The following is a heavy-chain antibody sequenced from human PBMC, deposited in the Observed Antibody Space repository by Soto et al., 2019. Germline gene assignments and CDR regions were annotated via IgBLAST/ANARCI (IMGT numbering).Heavy chain of an antibody. CDR3: ARDLPLDDILTGYFDY. Sequence: PGGSLRLSCAASGFTFSSYAMHWVRQAPGKGLEWVAVISYDGSNKYYADSVKGRFTISRDNSKNTLYLQMNSLRAEDTAVYYCARDLPLDDILTGYFDYWGRGTLVTVSS. V-gene: IGHV3-30-3*01. J-gene: IGHJ4*02. CDR2: ISYDGSNK. D-gene: IGHD3-9*01. CDR1: GFTFSSYA.